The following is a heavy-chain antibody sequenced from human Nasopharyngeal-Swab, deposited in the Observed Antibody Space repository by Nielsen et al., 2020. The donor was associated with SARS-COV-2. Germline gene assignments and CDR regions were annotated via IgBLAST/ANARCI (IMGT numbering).Heavy chain of an antibody. V-gene: IGHV4-39*01. D-gene: IGHD2-2*01. CDR3: ARRVVSPEFYFDY. Sequence: WIRQPPGKGLEWMGNIDERGTTFYSPSLKTRGTLSVDTSQNQFSLNLIYVTAADTAVYYCARRVVSPEFYFDYWGQGALVTVSS. CDR2: IDERGTT. J-gene: IGHJ4*02.